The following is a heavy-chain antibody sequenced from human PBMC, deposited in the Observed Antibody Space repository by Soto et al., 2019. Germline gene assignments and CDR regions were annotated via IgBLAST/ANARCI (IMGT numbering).Heavy chain of an antibody. CDR3: ARDGDKYGSGSYGGMDV. CDR1: GYTFTGYY. Sequence: SVKVSCKASGYTFTGYYMHWVRQAPGQGLEWMGGIIPIFGTANYAQKFQGRVTITADKSTSTAYMELSSLRSEDTAVYYCARDGDKYGSGSYGGMDVWGQGTTVTVSS. D-gene: IGHD3-10*01. CDR2: IIPIFGTA. V-gene: IGHV1-69*06. J-gene: IGHJ6*02.